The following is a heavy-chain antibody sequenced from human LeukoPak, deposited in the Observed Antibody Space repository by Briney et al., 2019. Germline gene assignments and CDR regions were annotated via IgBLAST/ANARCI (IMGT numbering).Heavy chain of an antibody. V-gene: IGHV4-59*08. J-gene: IGHJ6*02. Sequence: PSETLSLTCTVFGGSFSSYYWNWIRQPPGKGLEGIGDFSYSGRTNNNPSLKSRVTMSVDTSKNQFSLKMSSVTAADTAVYYCARMRHFYDSSGYLGGDYYYYGLDVWGQGTTVTVSS. CDR3: ARMRHFYDSSGYLGGDYYYYGLDV. CDR1: GGSFSSYY. CDR2: FSYSGRT. D-gene: IGHD3-22*01.